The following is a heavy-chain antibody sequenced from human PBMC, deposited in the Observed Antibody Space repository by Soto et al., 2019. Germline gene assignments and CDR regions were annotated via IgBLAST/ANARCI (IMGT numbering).Heavy chain of an antibody. CDR1: GYTFSNFW. CDR2: IYPGDYET. J-gene: IGHJ4*02. D-gene: IGHD6-13*01. Sequence: PXDSLTISCRCSGYTFSNFWIALVRHLPGKGLEWMGIIYPGDYETRYSPSFHGKVTISADKSINTAYLQWSSLEASDSAFYYCARSPRSSPYFDYWGQGALVTVSS. CDR3: ARSPRSSPYFDY. V-gene: IGHV5-51*01.